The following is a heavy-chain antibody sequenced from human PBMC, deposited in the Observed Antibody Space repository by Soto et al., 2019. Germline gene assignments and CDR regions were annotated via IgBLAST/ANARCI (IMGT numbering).Heavy chain of an antibody. Sequence: QVQLQESGPGLVKPSQTLSLTCTVSGGSISTGGYYWTWLRQHPGKGMEWIGYIYYSGSTYYNPSLKNRFTISVNTSKNQFALKLSSLTAANTAVYYCARGLSVTRFDNWGQGTLVTVSS. CDR2: IYYSGST. J-gene: IGHJ4*02. V-gene: IGHV4-31*03. CDR1: GGSISTGGYY. D-gene: IGHD4-17*01. CDR3: ARGLSVTRFDN.